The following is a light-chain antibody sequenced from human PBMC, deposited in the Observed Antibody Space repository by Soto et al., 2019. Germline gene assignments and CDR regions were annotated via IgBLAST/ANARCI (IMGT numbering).Light chain of an antibody. CDR3: QQSFSTPQKT. V-gene: IGKV1-39*01. CDR1: QSISNY. J-gene: IGKJ1*01. Sequence: DIQMIQSPSSLSASVGDRVTITCRASQSISNYLNWYQQKPGKAPKLLIYAASTLQSGVPSRFSGSGSGTDFTLTIYSLQPDDFATYYCQQSFSTPQKTFGQGTKVDIK. CDR2: AAS.